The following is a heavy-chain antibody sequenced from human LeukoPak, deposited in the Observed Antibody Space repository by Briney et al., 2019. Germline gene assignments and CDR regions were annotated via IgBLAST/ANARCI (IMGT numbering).Heavy chain of an antibody. J-gene: IGHJ4*02. D-gene: IGHD3-22*01. CDR2: ISGSGGST. CDR3: AKDHYYESSGYSDY. V-gene: IGHV3-23*01. CDR1: GFTFSSYA. Sequence: GGSLRLSCAASGFTFSSYAMSWVRQAPGKGLEWVSAISGSGGSTYYADSVKGRFTISRDNSKNTLYLQMNSLRAEDTAVYYCAKDHYYESSGYSDYWGQGTLVTVSS.